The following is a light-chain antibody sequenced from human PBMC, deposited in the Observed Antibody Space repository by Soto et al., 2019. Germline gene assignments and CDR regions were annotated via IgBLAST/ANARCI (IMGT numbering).Light chain of an antibody. V-gene: IGKV3D-20*01. J-gene: IGKJ3*01. CDR2: DAS. CDR1: QSVSYGY. Sequence: EIVLTQPPATLSLSPGERATLSCGASQSVSYGYLAWYQQKPGLAPRLLIYDASSRATGIPDRFSGSGSGTDFTLTISRLEPEDFAVYYCQQYGSSRFTFGPGTKVDIK. CDR3: QQYGSSRFT.